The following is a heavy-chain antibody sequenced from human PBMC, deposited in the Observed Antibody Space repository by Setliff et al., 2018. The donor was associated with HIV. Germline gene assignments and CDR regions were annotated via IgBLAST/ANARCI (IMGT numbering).Heavy chain of an antibody. V-gene: IGHV1-24*01. J-gene: IGHJ2*01. CDR1: GYTLSELS. Sequence: ASVKVSCKVYGYTLSELSIHWVRQAPGKGLEWMGYFDPQDGETVYAQKFQGRVTLTEDTSTGTAYMELSSLRSEDTAVYYYARDDHYYDSGSYYSDWYFDLWGRGTLVTVSS. D-gene: IGHD3-10*01. CDR3: ARDDHYYDSGSYYSDWYFDL. CDR2: FDPQDGET.